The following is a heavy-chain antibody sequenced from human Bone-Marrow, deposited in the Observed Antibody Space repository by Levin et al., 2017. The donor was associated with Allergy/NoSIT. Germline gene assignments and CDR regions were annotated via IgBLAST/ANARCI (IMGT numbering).Heavy chain of an antibody. Sequence: TGGSLRLSCAVSGFTFSSYSMNWVRQAPGKGLEWVSSISSGSRHIFYADSVKGRFTVSRDNAKKSLYLQMDSLRAEDTAVYYCATYFPDYYYFGSWGQGALVTVSS. V-gene: IGHV3-21*04. CDR3: ATYFPDYYYFGS. CDR1: GFTFSSYS. CDR2: ISSGSRHI. J-gene: IGHJ4*02. D-gene: IGHD4-11*01.